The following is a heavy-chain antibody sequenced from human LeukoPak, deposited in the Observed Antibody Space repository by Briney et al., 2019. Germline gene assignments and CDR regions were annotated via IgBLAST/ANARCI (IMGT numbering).Heavy chain of an antibody. CDR3: ARAPSYYDGSGYSTFDI. CDR2: IIPIFGTA. D-gene: IGHD3-22*01. Sequence: SVKVSCKASGYTFTGYYMHWVRQAPGQGLEWMGGIIPIFGTANYAQKFQGRVTITADESTSTAYMELSSLRSEDTAVYYCARAPSYYDGSGYSTFDIWGQGTMVTVSS. CDR1: GYTFTGYY. J-gene: IGHJ3*02. V-gene: IGHV1-69*13.